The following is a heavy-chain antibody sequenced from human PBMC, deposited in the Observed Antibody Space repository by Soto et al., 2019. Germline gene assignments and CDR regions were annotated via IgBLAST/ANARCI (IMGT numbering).Heavy chain of an antibody. CDR3: ARAKYSENYIYYYYGMDV. V-gene: IGHV3-48*02. CDR1: GFSFSSYS. J-gene: IGHJ6*02. D-gene: IGHD1-26*01. Sequence: LRLSCAASGFSFSSYSMNWVRQAPGKGLEWVSYISSTSNTIYYADSVKGRFTNSRDNAKNSLCLQMNSLRDEDTAVYYCARAKYSENYIYYYYGMDVWGQGTTVTVSS. CDR2: ISSTSNTI.